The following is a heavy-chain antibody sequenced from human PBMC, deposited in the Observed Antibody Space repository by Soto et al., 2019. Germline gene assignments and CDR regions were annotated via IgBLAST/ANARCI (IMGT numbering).Heavy chain of an antibody. CDR3: ARVDGGSYYFDY. V-gene: IGHV1-69*13. CDR1: GGTFSSYA. J-gene: IGHJ4*02. D-gene: IGHD1-26*01. Sequence: ASVKVSCKASGGTFSSYAISWLRQAPGQGLEWMGGIIPIFGTANYAQKFQGRVTITADESTSTAYMELSSLRSEDTAVYSCARVDGGSYYFDYWGQGTLVTVSS. CDR2: IIPIFGTA.